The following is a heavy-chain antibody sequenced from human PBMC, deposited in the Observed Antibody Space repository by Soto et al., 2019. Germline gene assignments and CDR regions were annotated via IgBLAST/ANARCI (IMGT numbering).Heavy chain of an antibody. V-gene: IGHV3-74*01. D-gene: IGHD3-3*01. CDR3: ARNDFWSCYYSFDY. Sequence: EVQLVESGGGLVQPGGSLRLSCAASGFTFSSYWMHWVRQAPGKGLVWVSRINSDGSSTRYADSVKGRFTISRDNAKNTVNLQMNSLGADDTAVYDCARNDFWSCYYSFDYWGQGTLVTVSS. J-gene: IGHJ4*02. CDR2: INSDGSST. CDR1: GFTFSSYW.